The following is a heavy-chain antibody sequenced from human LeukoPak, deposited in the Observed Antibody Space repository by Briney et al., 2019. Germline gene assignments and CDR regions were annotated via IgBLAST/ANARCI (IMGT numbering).Heavy chain of an antibody. Sequence: GGSLRLSCSASGFTFSAYAMYWVRQAPGKGLEYVSGISNDGSRSFYADPVKGRFTISRDNSKSTLYLQMSSLRAEDTALYYCVKITSVTGGDCWGQGTRLTVSS. CDR1: GFTFSAYA. CDR2: ISNDGSRS. V-gene: IGHV3-64D*09. J-gene: IGHJ4*02. D-gene: IGHD1-1*01. CDR3: VKITSVTGGDC.